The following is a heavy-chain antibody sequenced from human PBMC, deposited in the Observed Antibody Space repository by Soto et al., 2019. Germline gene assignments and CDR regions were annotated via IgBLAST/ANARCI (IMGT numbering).Heavy chain of an antibody. D-gene: IGHD3-9*01. Sequence: XGSLRLSCAASGFTFSSYSMNWVRTAPGKGLEWVSSISSSSSYIYYADSVKDRFTISRDNAKNSLYLQMNSLRAEDTAVYYCARSDYDILTGYLFDSWGQGTLVTVSS. CDR2: ISSSSSYI. V-gene: IGHV3-21*01. J-gene: IGHJ4*02. CDR3: ARSDYDILTGYLFDS. CDR1: GFTFSSYS.